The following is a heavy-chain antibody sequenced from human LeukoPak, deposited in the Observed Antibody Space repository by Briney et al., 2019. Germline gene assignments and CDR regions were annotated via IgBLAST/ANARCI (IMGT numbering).Heavy chain of an antibody. CDR1: GYTFTSYG. CDR2: ISAYNGNT. D-gene: IGHD1/OR15-1a*01. Sequence: GASVKVSCKASGYTFTSYGISWVRQAPGQGLEWMGWISAYNGNTNYAQKFQGRVTVTSDTSISTAYMELSGLTSDDTAVYFCAREEQYRNYFDHWGQGTLVTVSS. J-gene: IGHJ4*02. CDR3: AREEQYRNYFDH. V-gene: IGHV1-18*01.